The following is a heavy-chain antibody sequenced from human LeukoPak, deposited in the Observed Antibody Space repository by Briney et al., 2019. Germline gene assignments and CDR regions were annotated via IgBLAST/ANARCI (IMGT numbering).Heavy chain of an antibody. Sequence: SETLSLTCAVYGGSFSGYYWSWIRQPPGKGLEWIGEINHSGSTNYNPSLKSRVTISVDTSKNQFSLKLSSVTAADTAVYFCARASGGLSQADYWGQGTLVTVSS. J-gene: IGHJ4*02. CDR1: GGSFSGYY. CDR3: ARASGGLSQADY. CDR2: INHSGST. D-gene: IGHD4-23*01. V-gene: IGHV4-34*01.